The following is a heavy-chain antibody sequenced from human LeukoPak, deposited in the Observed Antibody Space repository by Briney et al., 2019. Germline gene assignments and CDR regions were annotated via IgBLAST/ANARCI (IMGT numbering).Heavy chain of an antibody. CDR1: GLNFSSHN. CDR2: ISGNSRTK. V-gene: IGHV3-48*04. J-gene: IGHJ4*02. Sequence: GGSLRLSCGVSGLNFSSHNMDWVRQAPGKGLEGVSSISGNSRTKEYADFVKGRFTISRDNAKKSLYLQMSSLRVEDTAVYYCAGEASPEGQRLPYWGQGTLVTVSS. CDR3: AGEASPEGQRLPY.